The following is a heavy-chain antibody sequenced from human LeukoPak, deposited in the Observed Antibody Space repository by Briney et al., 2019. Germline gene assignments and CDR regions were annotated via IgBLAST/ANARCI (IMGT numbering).Heavy chain of an antibody. CDR1: GYTFTSYY. D-gene: IGHD1-26*01. Sequence: ASVKVSCKASGYTFTSYYMHWVRQAPGLGLEWMGMINPSGGSTRYAQKFQGRVTMTRDTSTSTVYMELSSLRSEDTAVYFCARDPYSGSYGSYYYYYMDVWGKGTTVTVSS. CDR2: INPSGGST. V-gene: IGHV1-46*01. CDR3: ARDPYSGSYGSYYYYYMDV. J-gene: IGHJ6*03.